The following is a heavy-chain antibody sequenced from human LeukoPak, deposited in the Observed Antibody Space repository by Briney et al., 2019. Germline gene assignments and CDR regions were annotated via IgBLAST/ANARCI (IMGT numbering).Heavy chain of an antibody. V-gene: IGHV1-18*01. Sequence: GASMKVSCKASGYTFTSYGISWVRQAPGQGLEWMGWISAYNGNTNYAQKLQGRVTMTTDTSTSTAYMELRSLRSDDTAVYYCAREIIAAAGTSYYYYYMDVWGKGTTVTVSS. CDR2: ISAYNGNT. J-gene: IGHJ6*03. CDR3: AREIIAAAGTSYYYYYMDV. CDR1: GYTFTSYG. D-gene: IGHD6-13*01.